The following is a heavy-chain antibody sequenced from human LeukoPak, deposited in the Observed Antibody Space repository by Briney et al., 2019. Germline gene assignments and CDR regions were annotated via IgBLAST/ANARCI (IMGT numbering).Heavy chain of an antibody. J-gene: IGHJ4*02. CDR2: ISDDTLTI. CDR1: GFAFSSHS. CDR3: ARHKRARQFYFDS. Sequence: PGGSLRLSCAASGFAFSSHSMSWVRQAPGGALEWVSFISDDTLTIYYADSVKGRFTVSRDNADNSLYLRMNSVRAEDSAVYYCARHKRARQFYFDSWGQGTLVTVSS. D-gene: IGHD6-19*01. V-gene: IGHV3-48*01.